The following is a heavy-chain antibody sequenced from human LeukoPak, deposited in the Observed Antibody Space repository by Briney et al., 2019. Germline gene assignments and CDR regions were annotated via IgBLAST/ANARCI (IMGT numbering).Heavy chain of an antibody. Sequence: GGSLRLSCAASGFIFSSYAMSWVRQAPGKGLEWVSVIYSGGSTYYADSVKGRFTISRDNSKNTLYLQMNSLRAEDTAVYYCTRDESFYGSGRYYWGQGTLVTVSS. D-gene: IGHD3-10*01. CDR1: GFIFSSYA. V-gene: IGHV3-53*01. CDR3: TRDESFYGSGRYY. CDR2: IYSGGST. J-gene: IGHJ4*02.